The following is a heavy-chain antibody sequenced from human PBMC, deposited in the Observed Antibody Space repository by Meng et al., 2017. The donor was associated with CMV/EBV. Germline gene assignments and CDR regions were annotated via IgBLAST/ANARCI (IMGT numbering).Heavy chain of an antibody. D-gene: IGHD3-10*01. CDR1: GGSISSSSYY. Sequence: SETLSLTCTVSGGSISSSSYYWGWIRQPPGKGLEWIGSIYYSGSTYYNPSLKSRVTISVDTSKNQFSLKLSSVTAADTAVYYCARVGVYGSGSFYYYYYGMDVWGQGTTFPFSS. CDR2: IYYSGST. V-gene: IGHV4-39*07. J-gene: IGHJ6*02. CDR3: ARVGVYGSGSFYYYYYGMDV.